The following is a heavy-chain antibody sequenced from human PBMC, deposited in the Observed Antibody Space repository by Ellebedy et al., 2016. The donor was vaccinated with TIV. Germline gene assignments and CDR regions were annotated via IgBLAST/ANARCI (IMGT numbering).Heavy chain of an antibody. Sequence: GESLKISXTASGFTFSSYAMTWVRLAPGKGLEWVAVITGSGGSTFYAGSVKGRFTISRDNSKNTVYLQMNSLRAEDTAIYYCAKRDGSYFNYFDSWGQGTLVTVSS. J-gene: IGHJ4*02. CDR3: AKRDGSYFNYFDS. V-gene: IGHV3-23*01. CDR1: GFTFSSYA. D-gene: IGHD1-26*01. CDR2: ITGSGGST.